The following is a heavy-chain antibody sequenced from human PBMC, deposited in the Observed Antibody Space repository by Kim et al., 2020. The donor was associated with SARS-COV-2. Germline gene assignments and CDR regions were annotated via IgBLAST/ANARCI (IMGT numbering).Heavy chain of an antibody. CDR2: FMPSLRKA. V-gene: IGHV1-69*13. J-gene: IGHJ5*02. CDR1: GGTFSGYA. CDR3: AGAQDYGEYVLGWFDP. Sequence: SVKVSCKASGGTFSGYAINWVRQAPGQGLEWMGGFMPSLRKANYAQKFQGRVTLIADESTSTASMTLSSLSSEDTAVYYCAGAQDYGEYVLGWFDPWGQGTLVTVSP. D-gene: IGHD3-16*01.